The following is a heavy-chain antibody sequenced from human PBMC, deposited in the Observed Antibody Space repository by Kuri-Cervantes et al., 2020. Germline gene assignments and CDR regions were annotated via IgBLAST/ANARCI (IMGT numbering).Heavy chain of an antibody. CDR1: GYTFTSYG. D-gene: IGHD3-22*01. J-gene: IGHJ4*02. Sequence: ASVKVSCKASGYTFTSYGLIWVRQAPGQGLEWMGWSSAYNGNTNYAQKLQGRVTMTTDTSTSTAYMELRSLSSDDTAVYYCARGYYYDSSGYYLGNVHLDYWGQGTLVTVSS. V-gene: IGHV1-18*01. CDR3: ARGYYYDSSGYYLGNVHLDY. CDR2: SSAYNGNT.